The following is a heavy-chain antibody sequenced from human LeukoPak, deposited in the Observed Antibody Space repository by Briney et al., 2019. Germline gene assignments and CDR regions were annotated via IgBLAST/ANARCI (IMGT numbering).Heavy chain of an antibody. CDR3: ARHSFSKDWFDP. CDR2: INHSGST. CDR1: GGSFSGYY. J-gene: IGHJ5*02. V-gene: IGHV4-34*01. D-gene: IGHD3-3*02. Sequence: SETLSLTCAVYGGSFSGYYWSWIRQPPGKGLEWIGEINHSGSTNYNPSLKSRVTISVDTSKNQFSLKLSSVTAADTAVYYCARHSFSKDWFDPWGQGTLVTVSS.